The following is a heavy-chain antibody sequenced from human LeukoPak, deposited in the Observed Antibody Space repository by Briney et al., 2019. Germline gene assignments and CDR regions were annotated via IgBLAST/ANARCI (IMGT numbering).Heavy chain of an antibody. V-gene: IGHV3-74*01. CDR2: TNSDVSST. J-gene: IGHJ4*02. Sequence: GGSLRLSCAASGFSFSSYYIHWVRRAPGKGLVWVSRTNSDVSSTNYADSVKGRFTISRDNSKNTLYLQMNSLSAEDTAIYYCAKWGDYDVLTGYYDSDYWGQGTLVTVFS. CDR1: GFSFSSYY. D-gene: IGHD3-9*01. CDR3: AKWGDYDVLTGYYDSDY.